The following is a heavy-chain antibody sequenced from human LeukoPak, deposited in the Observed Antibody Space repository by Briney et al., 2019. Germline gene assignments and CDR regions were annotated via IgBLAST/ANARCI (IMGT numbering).Heavy chain of an antibody. CDR1: GFTFSSYS. CDR2: VSSGDGIT. Sequence: GGSLRLSCAASGFTFSSYSMNWVRQAPGKGLEWVSTVSSGDGITYYADSVKGRFTISRDNSQHTLYLQVSSLRAEDTAVYFCAKSVFHIMTDYYFALDVWGQGTTVTVSS. J-gene: IGHJ6*02. CDR3: AKSVFHIMTDYYFALDV. D-gene: IGHD3-9*01. V-gene: IGHV3-23*01.